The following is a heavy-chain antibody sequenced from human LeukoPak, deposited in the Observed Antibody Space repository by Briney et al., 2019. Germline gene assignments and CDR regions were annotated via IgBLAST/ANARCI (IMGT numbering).Heavy chain of an antibody. CDR3: ARAYLHAFDI. V-gene: IGHV3-30*03. Sequence: GGSLRLSCTASGFSVSPAYMTWVRQAPGKGLEWVAVISYDGSNKYYADSVKGRFTISRDNSKNTLYLQMNSLRAEDTAVYYCARAYLHAFDIWGQGTMVTVSS. CDR1: GFSVSPAY. J-gene: IGHJ3*02. CDR2: ISYDGSNK.